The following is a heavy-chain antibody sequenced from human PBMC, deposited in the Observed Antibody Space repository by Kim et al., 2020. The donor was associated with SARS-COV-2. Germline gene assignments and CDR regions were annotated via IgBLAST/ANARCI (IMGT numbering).Heavy chain of an antibody. CDR1: GFIFSSHA. Sequence: GGSLRLSCAGSGFIFSSHAMNWVRQAPGKGLEWISYISGSSSAMHYADSVKGRFTISRDNAKNTLYLQMNSLTDEDAAVYFCVRGACGEGWHMDVWGQGTTVTVSS. CDR3: VRGACGEGWHMDV. CDR2: ISGSSSAM. V-gene: IGHV3-48*02. J-gene: IGHJ6*02. D-gene: IGHD4-17*01.